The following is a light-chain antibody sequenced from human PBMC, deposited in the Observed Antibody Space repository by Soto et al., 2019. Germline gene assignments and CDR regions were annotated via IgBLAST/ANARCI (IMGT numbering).Light chain of an antibody. CDR2: WAS. Sequence: DIVMTQSPDSLAVSLGERATINCKSSQSVLYSSNNKNYLAWYQQKPGQPPKLLIYWASTRESGVPDRSSGSVSGTDVTLTISSLQAEDVAVYYCQQYYSTPPAFGQGTKVEIK. CDR3: QQYYSTPPA. J-gene: IGKJ1*01. V-gene: IGKV4-1*01. CDR1: QSVLYSSNNKNY.